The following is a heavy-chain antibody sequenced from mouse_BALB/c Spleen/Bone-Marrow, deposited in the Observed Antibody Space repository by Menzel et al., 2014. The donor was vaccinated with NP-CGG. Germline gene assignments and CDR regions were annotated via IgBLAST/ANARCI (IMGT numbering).Heavy chain of an antibody. V-gene: IGHV14-4*02. D-gene: IGHD2-14*01. Sequence: VQLQQPGAELVRSGASVKLSCTASGFNIKDYYMHWVKQRPEQGLEWIGWIDPENGDTEYAPKFQGKATMTADTSSNTAYLQLSSLTSEDTAVYYCILYRFPPPWFAYWGQGTLVTVSA. CDR1: GFNIKDYY. J-gene: IGHJ3*01. CDR2: IDPENGDT. CDR3: ILYRFPPPWFAY.